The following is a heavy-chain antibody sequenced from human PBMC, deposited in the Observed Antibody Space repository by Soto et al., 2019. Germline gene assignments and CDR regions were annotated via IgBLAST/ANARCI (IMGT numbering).Heavy chain of an antibody. CDR2: ISYDGSNK. Sequence: VQLVESGGGVVQPGRSLRLSCAASGFTFSSYGMHWVRQAPGKGLEWVAVISYDGSNKYYADSVKGRFTISRDNSSNPLYLQMNSLRAEDTAVYYCAKGALVAGSDYWGQGTLVTVSS. CDR1: GFTFSSYG. CDR3: AKGALVAGSDY. V-gene: IGHV3-30*18. D-gene: IGHD6-19*01. J-gene: IGHJ4*02.